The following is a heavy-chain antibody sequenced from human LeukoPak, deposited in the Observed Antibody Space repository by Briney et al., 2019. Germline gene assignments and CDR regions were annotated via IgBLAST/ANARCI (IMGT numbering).Heavy chain of an antibody. D-gene: IGHD1-1*01. CDR2: INPNSGAT. CDR3: AREEVTGASDY. Sequence: ASVKVSCRASGYTLTGYYIHWVRQAPGQGLEWMGWINPNSGATNYAQKFQGRITMTRDTSITTAYMEMSGLISDDTAVYYCAREEVTGASDYWGQGTLVTVSS. CDR1: GYTLTGYY. J-gene: IGHJ4*02. V-gene: IGHV1-2*02.